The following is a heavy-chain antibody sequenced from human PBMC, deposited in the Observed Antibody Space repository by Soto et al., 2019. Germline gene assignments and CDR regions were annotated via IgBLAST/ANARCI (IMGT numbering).Heavy chain of an antibody. CDR2: IDLSSDGST. Sequence: QVQLVQSGGEVTEPGASVKVTCKASGFTFTSFYMHWVRQAPGQGLEWMGAIDLSSDGSTSYAQKFQGRITLTRDTSTNTGYMGGISLTSDETSVYYWSRDRSEMATISPAYWGQGSLGTVSS. CDR3: SRDRSEMATISPAY. CDR1: GFTFTSFY. D-gene: IGHD6-6*01. V-gene: IGHV1-46*01. J-gene: IGHJ4*02.